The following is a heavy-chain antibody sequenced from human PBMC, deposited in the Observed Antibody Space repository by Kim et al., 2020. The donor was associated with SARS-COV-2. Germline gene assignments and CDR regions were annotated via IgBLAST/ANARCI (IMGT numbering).Heavy chain of an antibody. CDR2: ISGSGGST. Sequence: GGSLRLSCAASGFTFSSYAMSWVRQAPGKGLEWVSAISGSGGSTYYADSVKGRFTISRDNSKNTLYLQMNSLRAEDTAVYYCAWTSRGKAYYYYGMDVWGQATTVTVSS. CDR1: GFTFSSYA. D-gene: IGHD3-16*01. J-gene: IGHJ6*02. V-gene: IGHV3-23*01. CDR3: AWTSRGKAYYYYGMDV.